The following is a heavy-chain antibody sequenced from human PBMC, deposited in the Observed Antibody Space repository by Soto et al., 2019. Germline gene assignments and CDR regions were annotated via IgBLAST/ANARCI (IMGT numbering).Heavy chain of an antibody. Sequence: ASVKVSCKASGGTFSSYAISWVRQAPGQGLEWMGGIIPIFGTANYAQKFQGRVTITADESTSTAYMGLSSLRSEDAAVYYCARVIKDIVVVVAATPGYYYGMDVWGQGTTVTVSS. J-gene: IGHJ6*02. CDR3: ARVIKDIVVVVAATPGYYYGMDV. V-gene: IGHV1-69*13. CDR1: GGTFSSYA. D-gene: IGHD2-15*01. CDR2: IIPIFGTA.